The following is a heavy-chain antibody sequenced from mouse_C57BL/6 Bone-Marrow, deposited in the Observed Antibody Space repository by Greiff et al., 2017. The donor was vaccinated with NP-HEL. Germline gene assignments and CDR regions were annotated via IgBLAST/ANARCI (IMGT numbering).Heavy chain of an antibody. V-gene: IGHV1-81*01. CDR2: IYPRSGNT. CDR3: AGPCYPAWFAY. Sequence: QVQLQQSGAELARPGASVKLSCKASGYTFTSYGISWVKQRTGQGLEWIGEIYPRSGNTYYNEKFQGKDTLTADKSANTAYMELRSLTAEDSAVYFCAGPCYPAWFAYWGQGTLVTVSA. D-gene: IGHD2-12*01. J-gene: IGHJ3*01. CDR1: GYTFTSYG.